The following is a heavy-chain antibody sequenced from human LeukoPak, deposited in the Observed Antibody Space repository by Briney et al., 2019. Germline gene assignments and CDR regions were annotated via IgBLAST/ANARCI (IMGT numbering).Heavy chain of an antibody. J-gene: IGHJ6*02. Sequence: SETLSLTCTVSGVSISSSYWSWIRQSPGKGLEWIGYIDYSGSTNYNPSLKSRVTISVDTSKKQLSLKLSSVTAADTAVYYCAVLAGTDHYYNMDVWGQGTTVTVSS. CDR1: GVSISSSY. CDR3: AVLAGTDHYYNMDV. D-gene: IGHD6-19*01. CDR2: IDYSGST. V-gene: IGHV4-59*08.